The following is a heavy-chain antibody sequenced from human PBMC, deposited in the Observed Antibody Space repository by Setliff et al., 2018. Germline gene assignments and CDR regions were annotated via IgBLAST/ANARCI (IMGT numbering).Heavy chain of an antibody. CDR3: AKVDIDYIMTRDNTWQYFFYMDV. J-gene: IGHJ6*03. Sequence: KPSETLSLTCSVLGGSLTSGTQYWAWIRQPPGKGLEWIGNINYSGSTYYNPSLKSRVTMSVDASKNQVSLKVTSVTAEDTAVYYCAKVDIDYIMTRDNTWQYFFYMDVWGRGTTVTVSS. D-gene: IGHD5-12*01. V-gene: IGHV4-39*01. CDR2: INYSGST. CDR1: GGSLTSGTQY.